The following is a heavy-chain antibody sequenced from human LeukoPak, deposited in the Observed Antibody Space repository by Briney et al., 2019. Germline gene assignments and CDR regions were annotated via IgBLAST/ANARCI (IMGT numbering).Heavy chain of an antibody. CDR3: ARGYGGSLTIR. Sequence: SGTLSLTSTESGASMIGYSWSWIWQRPGKGLEWIGHIYYGGSTNYNPSLKSRATLSVDTSKHKFPLKLNSPTTADTTVQYCARGYGGSLTIRWGQGTLVTVSS. CDR2: IYYGGST. CDR1: GASMIGYS. J-gene: IGHJ4*02. D-gene: IGHD4-23*01. V-gene: IGHV4-59*01.